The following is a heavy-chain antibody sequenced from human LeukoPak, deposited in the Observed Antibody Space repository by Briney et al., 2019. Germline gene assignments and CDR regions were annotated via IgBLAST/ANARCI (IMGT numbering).Heavy chain of an antibody. CDR1: GYTFTSYG. Sequence: ASVKVSCKASGYTFTSYGISWVRQAPGQGLEWMGWISAYNGNTNYAQKFQGRVTMTRNTSISTAYMELSSLRSEDTAVYYCARVVMITFGGVIVRDYWGQGTLVTVSS. D-gene: IGHD3-16*02. J-gene: IGHJ4*02. V-gene: IGHV1-18*01. CDR3: ARVVMITFGGVIVRDY. CDR2: ISAYNGNT.